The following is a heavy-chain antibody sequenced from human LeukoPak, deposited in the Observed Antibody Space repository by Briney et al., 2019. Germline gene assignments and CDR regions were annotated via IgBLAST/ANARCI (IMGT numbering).Heavy chain of an antibody. Sequence: SQTLSLTCTVSGGSISSGSYYWSWIRQSPGRGLEWLGEINHSGSPNYNPSLKSRVTISLDTSKNQFSLRVPSVTAADTAFYFCASSLTGYSSSWFLAYWGPGTLVTVSS. CDR2: INHSGSP. D-gene: IGHD6-13*01. CDR3: ASSLTGYSSSWFLAY. J-gene: IGHJ4*02. CDR1: GGSISSGSYY. V-gene: IGHV4-30-2*06.